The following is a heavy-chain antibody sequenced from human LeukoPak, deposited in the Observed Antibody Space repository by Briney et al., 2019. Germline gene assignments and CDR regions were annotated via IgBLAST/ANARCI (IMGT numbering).Heavy chain of an antibody. V-gene: IGHV1-2*02. J-gene: IGHJ4*02. D-gene: IGHD3-3*01. Sequence: ASVKVSCKASGYTFTGYYMHWVRQAPGQGLEWMGWINPNSGGTNYAQKFQGRVTMTRDTSISTAYMELSRLRSDDTAVYYCAKAYYDFWSAKDYWGQGTLVTVSS. CDR1: GYTFTGYY. CDR3: AKAYYDFWSAKDY. CDR2: INPNSGGT.